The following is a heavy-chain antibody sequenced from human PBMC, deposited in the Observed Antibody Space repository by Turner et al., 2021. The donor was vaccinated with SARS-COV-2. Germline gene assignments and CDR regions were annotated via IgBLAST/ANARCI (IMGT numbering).Heavy chain of an antibody. CDR2: INWNGGST. V-gene: IGHV3-20*04. Sequence: EVQLVESGGGVVRPGGSLRLSCAASGFTFDDYGMSWVRQAPGKWLGWVSGINWNGGSTGYADSVKGRFTISRDNAKNSLYLQMNSLRAEDTALYYCARDRGEGWFGESHYFDYWGQGTLVTVSS. J-gene: IGHJ4*02. CDR3: ARDRGEGWFGESHYFDY. D-gene: IGHD3-10*01. CDR1: GFTFDDYG.